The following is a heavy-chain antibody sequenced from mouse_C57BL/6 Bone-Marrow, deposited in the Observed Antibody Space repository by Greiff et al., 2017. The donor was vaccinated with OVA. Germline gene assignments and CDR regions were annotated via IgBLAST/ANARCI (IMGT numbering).Heavy chain of an antibody. D-gene: IGHD1-1*01. CDR2: IYPGSGST. J-gene: IGHJ2*01. CDR3: ARWHYYGSSYDFDY. V-gene: IGHV1-55*01. Sequence: QVQLQQPGAELVKPGASVKMSCKASGYTFTSYWITWVKQRPGQGLEWIGDIYPGSGSTNYNEKFKGKATLTVDTSSSTAYMQLSSLTSEDSAVYYCARWHYYGSSYDFDYWGQGTTLTVSS. CDR1: GYTFTSYW.